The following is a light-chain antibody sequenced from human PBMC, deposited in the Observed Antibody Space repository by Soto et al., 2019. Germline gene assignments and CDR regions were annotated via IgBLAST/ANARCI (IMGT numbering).Light chain of an antibody. J-gene: IGKJ5*01. V-gene: IGKV3-15*01. CDR3: QQYNNWPPIT. Sequence: DIVLTQSPGTLSLSPGERATLSCRGSQSVSSNLAWYQQKPGQAPRLLIYGASTRATGIPARFSGSGSGTEFTLTISSLQSEDFAVYYCQQYNNWPPITFGQGTRLEI. CDR1: QSVSSN. CDR2: GAS.